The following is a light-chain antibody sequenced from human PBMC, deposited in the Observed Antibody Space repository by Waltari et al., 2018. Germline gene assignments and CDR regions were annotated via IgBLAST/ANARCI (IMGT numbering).Light chain of an antibody. CDR3: QTGGHGTWV. Sequence: QLVLTQSPSASASLGASVTLTCTLSSGHSSNVIAWLQQRPEKGPRYLMKVNSDGSHSKGDEIPDRFSGCSSGAERYLTSSSLQSEDEGDYYCQTGGHGTWVFGGGTKLTVL. V-gene: IGLV4-69*01. CDR1: SGHSSNV. CDR2: VNSDGSH. J-gene: IGLJ3*02.